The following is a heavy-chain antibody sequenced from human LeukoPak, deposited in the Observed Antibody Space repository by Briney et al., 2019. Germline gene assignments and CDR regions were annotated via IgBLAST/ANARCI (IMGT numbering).Heavy chain of an antibody. D-gene: IGHD3-22*01. V-gene: IGHV3-66*01. CDR3: ARGGSYFDISGYYFY. Sequence: GGPLRLSCAASGFTVGSNTMSWVRQAPGKGLEWVSIIYSGGSTSYADSVKGRFTISRDNSKNTPYLQMNSLRTEDTAVYYCARGGSYFDISGYYFYWGQGTLVTVSS. J-gene: IGHJ4*02. CDR1: GFTVGSNT. CDR2: IYSGGST.